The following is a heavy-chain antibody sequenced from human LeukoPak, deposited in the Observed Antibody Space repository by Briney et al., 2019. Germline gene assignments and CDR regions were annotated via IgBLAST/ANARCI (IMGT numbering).Heavy chain of an antibody. J-gene: IGHJ4*02. CDR3: ARDPTHLSVPVGGNY. CDR2: ISSSSSYI. V-gene: IGHV3-21*01. D-gene: IGHD2-2*01. CDR1: GFTFSSYS. Sequence: KPGGSLRLSCAASGFTFSSYSMNWVRQAPGKGLEWVSSISSSSSYIYYADSVKGRFTISRDNAKNSLYLQMNSLGAEDTAAYYWARDPTHLSVPVGGNYGGQGPLVTVSS.